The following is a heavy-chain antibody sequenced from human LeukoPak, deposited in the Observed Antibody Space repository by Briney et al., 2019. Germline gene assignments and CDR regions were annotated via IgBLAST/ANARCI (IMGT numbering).Heavy chain of an antibody. D-gene: IGHD3-16*01. V-gene: IGHV4-61*01. Sequence: SETLSLTCTVSGGSVSSGSYYWSWIRQPPGKGLEWIGYIYYSGSTNYNPSLKSRVTISVDTSKNQFSLKLSSVTAADTAVYYCARDQPHWGSLDYWGRGTLVTVSS. CDR3: ARDQPHWGSLDY. CDR1: GGSVSSGSYY. J-gene: IGHJ4*02. CDR2: IYYSGST.